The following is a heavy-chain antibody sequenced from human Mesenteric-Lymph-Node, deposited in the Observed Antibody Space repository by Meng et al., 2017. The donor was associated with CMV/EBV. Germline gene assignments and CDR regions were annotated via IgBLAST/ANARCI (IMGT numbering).Heavy chain of an antibody. CDR2: IYSGSST. V-gene: IGHV3-66*02. CDR1: RFTVSSNY. CDR3: AKTYYDFWSGYYTGIGWFDP. D-gene: IGHD3-3*01. Sequence: GESLKISCAASRFTVSSNYMSWVRQAPGKGLEWVSGIYSGSSTYYADSVKGRFTISRDHSKNTLYLQMNSLRADDTAVYYCAKTYYDFWSGYYTGIGWFDPWGQGTLVTVSS. J-gene: IGHJ5*02.